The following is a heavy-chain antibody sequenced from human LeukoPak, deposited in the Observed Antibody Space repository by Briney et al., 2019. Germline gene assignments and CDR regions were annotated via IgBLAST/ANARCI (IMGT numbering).Heavy chain of an antibody. CDR2: ISSSSSTI. J-gene: IGHJ4*02. CDR3: ARRAPSHDFDD. V-gene: IGHV3-48*01. Sequence: GGSLRLSCAASGFTFSSYSMNWVRQAPGKGLEWVSYISSSSSTIYYADSVKGRFTISRDNAKNSLYLQMNSLRVEDTALYYCARRAPSHDFDDWGQGTLVTVSS. CDR1: GFTFSSYS.